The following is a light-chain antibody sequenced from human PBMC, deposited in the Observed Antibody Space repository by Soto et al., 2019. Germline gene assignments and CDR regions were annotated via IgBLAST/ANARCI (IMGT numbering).Light chain of an antibody. J-gene: IGLJ2*01. CDR1: SGHTNYA. CDR2: VDSDGSH. CDR3: QTWATGIVV. V-gene: IGLV4-69*01. Sequence: QLVLTQSPSASASLGASVRLTCTLSSGHTNYAIAWHQQQSEKGPRYLMKVDSDGSHNKGDGIPDRFSGSSSGAERYLTISSLQSEDEADYYCQTWATGIVVFGGGTKLTVL.